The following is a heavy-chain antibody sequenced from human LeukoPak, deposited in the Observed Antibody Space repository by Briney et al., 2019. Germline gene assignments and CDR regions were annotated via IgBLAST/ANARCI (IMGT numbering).Heavy chain of an antibody. J-gene: IGHJ5*02. CDR3: AKVWGRYNWFDP. CDR1: GFTFSSYG. D-gene: IGHD1-26*01. CDR2: IRYDGSNK. Sequence: PGGSLRLSCAASGFTFSSYGMHWVRQAPGKGLEWVAFIRYDGSNKYCADSVKGRFTISRDNSKNTLYLQMNSLRAEDTAVYYCAKVWGRYNWFDPWGQGTLVTVSS. V-gene: IGHV3-30*02.